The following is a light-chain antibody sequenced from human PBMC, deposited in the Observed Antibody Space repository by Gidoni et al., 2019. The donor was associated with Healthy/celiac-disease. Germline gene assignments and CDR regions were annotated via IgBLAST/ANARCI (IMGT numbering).Light chain of an antibody. CDR3: QQYGSSPFT. Sequence: DIVLTQSTGTLSLSPGERANLSCRARQSVSSSYLAWYQQKPGQAPRLLIYGASSRATGIPDRFSGSGSGTDFTLTISRLEPEDFAVYYCQQYGSSPFTFGPGTKVDI. CDR1: QSVSSSY. V-gene: IGKV3-20*01. CDR2: GAS. J-gene: IGKJ3*01.